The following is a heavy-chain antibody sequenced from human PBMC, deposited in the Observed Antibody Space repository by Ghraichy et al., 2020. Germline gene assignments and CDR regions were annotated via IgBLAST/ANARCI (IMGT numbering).Heavy chain of an antibody. CDR1: GYTFTGYY. J-gene: IGHJ4*02. D-gene: IGHD6-19*01. CDR3: ARDSSGWYGGLDD. V-gene: IGHV1-2*04. Sequence: ASVKVSCKASGYTFTGYYMHWVRQAPGQGLEWMGWINPNSGGTNYAQKFQGWVTMTRDTSISTAYMELSRLRSDDMAVYYCARDSSGWYGGLDDWGQGTLVTVSS. CDR2: INPNSGGT.